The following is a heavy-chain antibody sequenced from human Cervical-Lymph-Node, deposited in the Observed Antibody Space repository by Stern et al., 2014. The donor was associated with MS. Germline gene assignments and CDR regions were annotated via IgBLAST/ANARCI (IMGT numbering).Heavy chain of an antibody. J-gene: IGHJ4*02. Sequence: MQLVQSGPEVKRPGESLKISCQASGYTFTSYWIGWVRQMPGKGLEWIAIIFPGGSDIRYSPSFKGQVPISADKSSSTAYLQWNNLKASDTAIYYCARQRYFDYWGQGTLVTVSS. CDR2: IFPGGSDI. CDR3: ARQRYFDY. CDR1: GYTFTSYW. V-gene: IGHV5-51*01.